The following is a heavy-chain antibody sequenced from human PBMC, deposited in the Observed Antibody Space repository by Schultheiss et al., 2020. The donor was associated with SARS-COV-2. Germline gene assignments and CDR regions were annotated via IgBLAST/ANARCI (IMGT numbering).Heavy chain of an antibody. CDR2: INGDGSYT. CDR1: GFTFNNCW. Sequence: GGSLRLSCAASGFTFNNCWMHWVRQAPGKGLVWVSRINGDGSYTNYADSVKGRFTISRDNAKNSLYLQMNSLTVEDTAVYYCATQRYCPKGVCLWGNDYWGQGTLVTVSS. V-gene: IGHV3-74*01. D-gene: IGHD2-8*01. CDR3: ATQRYCPKGVCLWGNDY. J-gene: IGHJ4*02.